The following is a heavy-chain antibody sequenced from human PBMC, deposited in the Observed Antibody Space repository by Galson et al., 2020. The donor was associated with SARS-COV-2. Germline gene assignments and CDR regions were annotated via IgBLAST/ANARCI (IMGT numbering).Heavy chain of an antibody. CDR3: AREPLWFGEEPGGVYYYGMDV. V-gene: IGHV1-18*01. D-gene: IGHD3-10*01. CDR1: GYTFTSYG. Sequence: GESLKISCKASGYTFTSYGISWVRQAPGQGLEWMGWISAYNGNTNYAQKLQGRVTMTTDTSTSTAYMELRSLRSDDTAVYYCAREPLWFGEEPGGVYYYGMDVWGQGTTVTVSS. CDR2: ISAYNGNT. J-gene: IGHJ6*02.